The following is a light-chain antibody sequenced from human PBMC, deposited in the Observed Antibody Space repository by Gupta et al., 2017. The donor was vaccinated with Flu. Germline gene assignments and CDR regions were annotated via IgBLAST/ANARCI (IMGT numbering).Light chain of an antibody. V-gene: IGKV3-20*01. J-gene: IGKJ1*01. CDR3: HQYLNSPR. CDR1: QTISSVY. Sequence: EIVLTQSSGTLSLSPGERATLSCRASQTISSVYLAWYQQKPGQAPRLLIYGASIRATGIPNRFSGSGSGTDFTLTISRLEPEDFAVYYCHQYLNSPRFGQGTKVKV. CDR2: GAS.